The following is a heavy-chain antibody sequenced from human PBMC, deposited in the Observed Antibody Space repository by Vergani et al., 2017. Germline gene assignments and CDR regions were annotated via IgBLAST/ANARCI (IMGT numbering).Heavy chain of an antibody. CDR1: GFTFSSYS. D-gene: IGHD5-12*01. J-gene: IGHJ6*02. V-gene: IGHV3-21*01. CDR2: ISSSSSYI. CDR3: ARAPDIVATIGGDHYYYGMDV. Sequence: EVQLVESGGGLVKRGGSLRLSCAASGFTFSSYSMNWVRQAPGKGLEWVSSISSSSSYIYYADSVKGRFTISRDNAKNSLYLQMNSLRAEDTAVYYCARAPDIVATIGGDHYYYGMDVWGQGTTVTVSS.